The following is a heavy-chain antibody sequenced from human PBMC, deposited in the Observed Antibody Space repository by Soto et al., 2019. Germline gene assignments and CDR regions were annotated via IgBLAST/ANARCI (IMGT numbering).Heavy chain of an antibody. CDR1: GFTFSSDW. Sequence: EVQLVESGGGLVQPGGSLRLSCAASGFTFSSDWMHWVRQTPGKGLVWLSRMNSDGSSSTYADAVKGRFTISRDNAKHSLYLQMSRLRAEDTAVYYCARGPRCWYGFYYWGQGALVTVSS. CDR2: MNSDGSSS. V-gene: IGHV3-74*01. J-gene: IGHJ4*02. D-gene: IGHD6-13*01. CDR3: ARGPRCWYGFYY.